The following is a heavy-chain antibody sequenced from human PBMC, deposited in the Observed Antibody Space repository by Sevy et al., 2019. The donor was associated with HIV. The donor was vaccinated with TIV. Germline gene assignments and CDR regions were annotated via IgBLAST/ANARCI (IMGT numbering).Heavy chain of an antibody. CDR2: IWYDGSQK. V-gene: IGHV3-33*06. CDR1: GFTFSSYG. Sequence: GESLKISCAASGFTFSSYGMHWVRQAPGKGLEWVALIWYDGSQKYYADSVKGRFTISRDNSKNMLYLQMNSLRAEDTAVYYCAKGADISGHKHDNFDNWGQGSLVTVSS. CDR3: AKGADISGHKHDNFDN. D-gene: IGHD1-26*01. J-gene: IGHJ4*02.